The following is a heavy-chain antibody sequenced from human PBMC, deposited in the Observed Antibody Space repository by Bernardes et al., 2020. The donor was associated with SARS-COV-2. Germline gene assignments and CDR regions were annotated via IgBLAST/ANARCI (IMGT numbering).Heavy chain of an antibody. J-gene: IGHJ4*02. Sequence: GSLRLSCAASGFSFSSQAMTWVRQAPGKGLEWVSAISRSGVSTYYADSVKGRFTISRDNSKHTLSLQMNSLTAEDTAVYYCASPGDSSGFDYWGQGTLVTGSA. D-gene: IGHD6-19*01. V-gene: IGHV3-23*01. CDR2: ISRSGVST. CDR1: GFSFSSQA. CDR3: ASPGDSSGFDY.